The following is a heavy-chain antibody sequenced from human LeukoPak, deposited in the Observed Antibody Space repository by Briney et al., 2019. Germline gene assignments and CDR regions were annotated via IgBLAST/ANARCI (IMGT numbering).Heavy chain of an antibody. CDR3: ARAPRGGYYWVY. CDR1: GYTFTSYG. CDR2: MNPNSGNT. D-gene: IGHD3-22*01. J-gene: IGHJ4*02. Sequence: ASVKVSCKASGYTFTSYGISWVRQAPGQGLEWMGWMNPNSGNTGYAQKFQGRVTITRNTSISTAYMELSSLRSEDTAVYYCARAPRGGYYWVYWGQGTLVTVSS. V-gene: IGHV1-8*03.